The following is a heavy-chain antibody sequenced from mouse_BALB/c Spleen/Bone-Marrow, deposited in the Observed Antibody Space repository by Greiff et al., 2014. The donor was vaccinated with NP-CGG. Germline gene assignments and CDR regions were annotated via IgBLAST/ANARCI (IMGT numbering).Heavy chain of an antibody. V-gene: IGHV1-37*01. D-gene: IGHD2-1*01. CDR2: INPYNSDA. Sequence: VQLQQPGPEQVKPGTSVKISCKASGYSFTGYLMNWVKQSHGKSLEWIGRINPYNSDAFYNPKFKGKATLTVDKSSSTAHMDLLSLTPEDSAVYYCGRSVYGSFDSWGQGTTLTVSS. J-gene: IGHJ2*01. CDR3: GRSVYGSFDS. CDR1: GYSFTGYL.